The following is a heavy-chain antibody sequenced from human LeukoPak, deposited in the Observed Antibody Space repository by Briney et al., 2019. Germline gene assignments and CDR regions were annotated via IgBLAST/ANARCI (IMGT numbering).Heavy chain of an antibody. CDR3: AREVVTAGPTRWYFDL. D-gene: IGHD2-21*02. Sequence: GGSLRLSCAASGFAFSSYAMSWVRQAPGKGLEWVSVFYSGGSTYYADSVKGRFTISRDNSKNTLYLQMNSLRAEDTAVYYRAREVVTAGPTRWYFDLWGRGTLVTVSS. V-gene: IGHV3-53*01. CDR1: GFAFSSYA. J-gene: IGHJ2*01. CDR2: FYSGGST.